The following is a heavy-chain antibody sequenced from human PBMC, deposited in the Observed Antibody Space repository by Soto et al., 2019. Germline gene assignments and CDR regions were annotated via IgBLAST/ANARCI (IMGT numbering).Heavy chain of an antibody. V-gene: IGHV1-58*02. CDR2: IVVGSGNT. CDR1: GFTFTSSA. D-gene: IGHD3-9*01. CDR3: AAENDILTGYYGMDV. Sequence: GASVKVSCKASGFTFTSSAMQWVRQARGQRLEWIGWIVVGSGNTNYAQKFQERVTITRDMSTSTAYMELSSLRSEDTAVYYCAAENDILTGYYGMDVWGQGTTVTV. J-gene: IGHJ6*02.